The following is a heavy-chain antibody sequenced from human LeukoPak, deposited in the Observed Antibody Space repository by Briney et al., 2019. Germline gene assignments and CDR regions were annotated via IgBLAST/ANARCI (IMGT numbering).Heavy chain of an antibody. D-gene: IGHD2-15*01. CDR2: IKSKTDGGTT. CDR3: TLQQGIPHCSGGSCYSLYYYYGMDV. Sequence: GGSLRLSCAASGFTFSNAWMNWVRQAPGKGLEWVGRIKSKTDGGTTDYAAPVKGRFTISRDDSKNTLYLQMNSLKTEDTAVYYCTLQQGIPHCSGGSCYSLYYYYGMDVWGQGTTVTVSS. J-gene: IGHJ6*02. CDR1: GFTFSNAW. V-gene: IGHV3-15*07.